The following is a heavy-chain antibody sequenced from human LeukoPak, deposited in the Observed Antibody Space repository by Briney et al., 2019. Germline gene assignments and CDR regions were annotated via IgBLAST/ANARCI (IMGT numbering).Heavy chain of an antibody. J-gene: IGHJ4*02. CDR2: IWHDGSNK. CDR1: GXTFSTNV. D-gene: IGHD5-18*01. Sequence: GRSLRLSCVASGXTFSTNVMHWVRQAPGKGLEGVALIWHDGSNKYYADSVKDRFTISRDNSKNTLYLQMNSLRAEDTAVYYCARDRGYTYGHPFDYWGQGTLVTVSS. V-gene: IGHV3-33*01. CDR3: ARDRGYTYGHPFDY.